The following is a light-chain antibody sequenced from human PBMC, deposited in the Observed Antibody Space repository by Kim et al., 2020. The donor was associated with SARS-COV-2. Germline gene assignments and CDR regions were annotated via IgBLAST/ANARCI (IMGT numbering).Light chain of an antibody. CDR2: DIT. J-gene: IGLJ1*01. CDR1: RGDVRGSIY. CDR3: CSHSNAGAYV. V-gene: IGLV2-14*03. Sequence: QSITCSGTGTRGDVRGSIYVSSYQHHPAKAPKLLIYDITLRPSGVSNRFSGSKSGDTASLTISGLQIDDEADYYCCSHSNAGAYVFGSGTKVTVL.